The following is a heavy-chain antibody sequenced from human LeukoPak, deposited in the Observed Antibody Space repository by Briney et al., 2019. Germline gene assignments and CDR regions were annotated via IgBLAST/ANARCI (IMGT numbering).Heavy chain of an antibody. Sequence: GESLKISCKGSGYSFTSYWIGWARQMPGKGLEWMGIIYPGDSDTRYSPSFQGQVTISADKSISTAYLQWTSLKASDTAMYYCAKTHYGDYADPFNWFDPWGQGTLVTVSS. CDR3: AKTHYGDYADPFNWFDP. CDR2: IYPGDSDT. CDR1: GYSFTSYW. J-gene: IGHJ5*02. D-gene: IGHD4-17*01. V-gene: IGHV5-51*01.